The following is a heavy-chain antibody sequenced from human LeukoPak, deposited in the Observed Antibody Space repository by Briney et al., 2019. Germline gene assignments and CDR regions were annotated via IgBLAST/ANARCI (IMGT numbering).Heavy chain of an antibody. CDR2: ISGSGGST. J-gene: IGHJ3*02. CDR3: ARDSVVVAHAFDI. CDR1: GFTFSSYA. V-gene: IGHV3-23*01. Sequence: GGSLRLSCAASGFTFSSYAMSWVRQAPGKGLEWVSAISGSGGSTYYADSVKGRFTISRDNAKNSLYLQMNSLRAEDTAVYYCARDSVVVAHAFDIWGQGTMVTVSS. D-gene: IGHD2-15*01.